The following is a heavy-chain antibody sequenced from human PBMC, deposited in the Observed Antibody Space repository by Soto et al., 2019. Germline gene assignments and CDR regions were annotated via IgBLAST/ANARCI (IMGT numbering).Heavy chain of an antibody. D-gene: IGHD2-21*01. CDR1: GYTFKTYG. V-gene: IGHV1-18*01. Sequence: QVLLVQSGPEVKEPGASVKVSCKASGYTFKTYGISWARQAPGQGLKWMGWVSTHDDETIYAQKVNGRVTMTTDTSTNTAYMELRSLTSDDTAMYYCARDWHRDTSQISDYWGQGTLVTVSS. CDR2: VSTHDDET. CDR3: ARDWHRDTSQISDY. J-gene: IGHJ4*02.